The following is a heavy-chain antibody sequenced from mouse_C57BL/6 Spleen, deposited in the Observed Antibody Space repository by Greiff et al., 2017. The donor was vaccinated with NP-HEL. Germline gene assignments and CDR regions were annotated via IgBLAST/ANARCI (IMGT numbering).Heavy chain of an antibody. CDR2: IDPETGGT. CDR1: GYTFTDYE. V-gene: IGHV1-15*01. D-gene: IGHD2-3*01. Sequence: VQLQQSGAELVRPGASVTLSCKASGYTFTDYEMHWVKQTPVHGLEWIGAIDPETGGTAYNQKFKGKAILTADKSSSTAYMELRSLTSEDSAVYYGTRSDGYYRGGYAMDYWGQGTSVTVSS. CDR3: TRSDGYYRGGYAMDY. J-gene: IGHJ4*01.